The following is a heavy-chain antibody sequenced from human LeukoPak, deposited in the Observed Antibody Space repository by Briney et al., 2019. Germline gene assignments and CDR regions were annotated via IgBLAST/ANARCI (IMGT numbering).Heavy chain of an antibody. CDR2: INPNSGGT. CDR1: GYTFTGYY. D-gene: IGHD6-13*01. V-gene: IGHV1-2*02. J-gene: IGHJ4*02. Sequence: ASVKVSCKASGYTFTGYYMHWVRQAPGQGLEWMGWINPNSGGTNYAQKFQGRVTMTRDTFISTAYMELSRLRSDDTAVYYCAREAILSIAAAANPYFDYWGQGTLVTVSS. CDR3: AREAILSIAAAANPYFDY.